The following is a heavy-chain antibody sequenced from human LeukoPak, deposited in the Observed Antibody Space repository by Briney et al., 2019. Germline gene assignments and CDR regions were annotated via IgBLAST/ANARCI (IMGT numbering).Heavy chain of an antibody. J-gene: IGHJ6*03. V-gene: IGHV3-21*01. D-gene: IGHD3-22*01. CDR2: ISSTSTFI. CDR3: ARDFSHSRDYIQTYYYSYTDV. CDR1: GVTFSSAS. Sequence: GGSLRLSCSASGVTFSSASMNWVWQALGMGLEWVASISSTSTFIYSADSVKGRFTISRDTAKNSLFLQMNSLRAEDTTIYYCARDFSHSRDYIQTYYYSYTDVWGKGTTVTVSS.